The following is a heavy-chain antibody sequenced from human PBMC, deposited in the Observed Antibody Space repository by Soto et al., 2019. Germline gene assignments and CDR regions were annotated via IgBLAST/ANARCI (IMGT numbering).Heavy chain of an antibody. CDR2: ISYDANNR. D-gene: IGHD4-17*01. V-gene: IGHV3-30*18. CDR1: GFTFSSYG. CDR3: AKDTVTKSNSYFHMDV. J-gene: IGHJ6*04. Sequence: QAQLVESGGGVVQPGRSLRLSCVASGFTFSSYGMHWVRQDPGKGLEWVAAISYDANNRYYADSVKGRFIISRDNSKNTLSLQMNSLRPEDTAVYYCAKDTVTKSNSYFHMDVWGKGTTVTVSS.